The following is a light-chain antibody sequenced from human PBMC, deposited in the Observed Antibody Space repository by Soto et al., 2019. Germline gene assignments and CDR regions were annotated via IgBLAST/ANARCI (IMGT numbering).Light chain of an antibody. V-gene: IGKV3-20*01. Sequence: EIVLTQSPGTLSLSPGERATLSCRASQSVSSNYLAWYQQRPGQVPSLLIFGASYRATGIPDRFSGSGSGTDFTLTISSLEPEDFAVYYCQHYGSSPPEFTFGPGTRVDSK. CDR1: QSVSSNY. CDR3: QHYGSSPPEFT. CDR2: GAS. J-gene: IGKJ3*01.